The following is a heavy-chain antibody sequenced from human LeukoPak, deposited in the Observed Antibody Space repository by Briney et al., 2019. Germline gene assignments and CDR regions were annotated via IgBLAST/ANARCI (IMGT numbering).Heavy chain of an antibody. J-gene: IGHJ6*02. CDR2: LSGNAGRP. CDR1: GFTFISYA. D-gene: IGHD1-26*01. V-gene: IGHV3-23*01. Sequence: GGSLRLSCAASGFTFISYAMSWVRQAPGKGLEWVSSLSGNAGRPYYADSVKGRFTISRDNSKNTLYLQMNSLRAEDTAVYYCAKDHRDSGNYYYYYGLEVWGQGTMVTVSS. CDR3: AKDHRDSGNYYYYYGLEV.